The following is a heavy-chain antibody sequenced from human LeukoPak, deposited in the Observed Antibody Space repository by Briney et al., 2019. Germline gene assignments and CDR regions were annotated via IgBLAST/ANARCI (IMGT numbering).Heavy chain of an antibody. V-gene: IGHV3-21*01. J-gene: IGHJ4*02. CDR3: ARARQATVDFDY. D-gene: IGHD4-23*01. CDR2: ISSSSSYI. CDR1: GFTFSSYS. Sequence: PGGSLRLSCAASGFTFSSYSMDWVRQAPGKGLEWVSSISSSSSYIYYADSVKGRFTISRDNAKNSLYLQMTSLRAEDTAVYYCARARQATVDFDYWGQGTLVTVSS.